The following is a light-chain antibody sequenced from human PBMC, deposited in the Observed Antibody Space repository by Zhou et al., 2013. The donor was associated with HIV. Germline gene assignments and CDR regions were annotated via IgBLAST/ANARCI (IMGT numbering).Light chain of an antibody. Sequence: EIVMTQSPLSLSVTPGQPASIACKSSQSLLHSDVKTYLYWYLQKPGQSPQLLIYEVSSRLSGVPDRFSGSGSGTDFTLEISRVEAEDVGVYYCMQGTLLPNTFGQGTKLEIK. CDR2: EVS. CDR1: QSLLHSDVKTY. V-gene: IGKV2-29*03. J-gene: IGKJ2*01. CDR3: MQGTLLPNT.